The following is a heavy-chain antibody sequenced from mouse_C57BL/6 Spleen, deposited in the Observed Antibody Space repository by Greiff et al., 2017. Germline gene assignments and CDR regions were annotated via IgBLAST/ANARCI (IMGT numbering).Heavy chain of an antibody. Sequence: QVQLQQPGAELVKPGASVKLSCKASGYTFTSYWMHWVKQRPGQGLEWIGMIHPNSGSTNYTEKFKSKATLTVDKSSSTAYMQLSSRTSDDCAVNYCARWGFITTVVATGYWGQGTTLTVSS. CDR2: IHPNSGST. CDR1: GYTFTSYW. D-gene: IGHD1-1*01. J-gene: IGHJ2*01. CDR3: ARWGFITTVVATGY. V-gene: IGHV1-64*01.